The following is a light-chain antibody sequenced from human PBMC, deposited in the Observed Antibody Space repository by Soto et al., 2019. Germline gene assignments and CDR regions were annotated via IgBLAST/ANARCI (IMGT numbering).Light chain of an antibody. CDR2: DAS. V-gene: IGKV3-11*01. J-gene: IGKJ4*01. Sequence: EIVMTQSPATLSVSPGDRATLSCRASQSISVNLAWYQQKPGQAPRLLIYDASNRATGTPARFSGSGSGTDFTLTISSLQSEDFAVYYCQQRSNWPLTFGGGTKVDIK. CDR3: QQRSNWPLT. CDR1: QSISVN.